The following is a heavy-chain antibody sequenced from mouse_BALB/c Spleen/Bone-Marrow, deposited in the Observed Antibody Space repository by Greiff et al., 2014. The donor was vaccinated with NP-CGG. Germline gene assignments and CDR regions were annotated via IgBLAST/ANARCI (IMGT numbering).Heavy chain of an antibody. CDR3: AREGWDYDGFDY. CDR1: GYSFTSYW. D-gene: IGHD2-4*01. CDR2: IHPSDSET. J-gene: IGHJ2*01. Sequence: LVESGAELVRPGASVKLSCKASGYSFTSYWMNWVKQRPGQGLEWIGMIHPSDSETRLNQKFKDKATLTEDKSSSTAYMQLSSPTSEDSAVYYCAREGWDYDGFDYWGQGTTLTVSS. V-gene: IGHV1-74*04.